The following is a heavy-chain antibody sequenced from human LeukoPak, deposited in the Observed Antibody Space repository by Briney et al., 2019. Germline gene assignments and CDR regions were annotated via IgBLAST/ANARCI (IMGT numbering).Heavy chain of an antibody. V-gene: IGHV3-7*03. CDR3: AKGKGDIVVVPGDY. Sequence: PGGSLRLSCAASGFTFSSYWMSWVRQAPGKGLEWVANIKQDGSEKYYVDSVKGRFTISRDNSKNTLYLQMNSLRAEDTAVYYCAKGKGDIVVVPGDYWGQGTLVTVSS. CDR1: GFTFSSYW. D-gene: IGHD2-2*01. J-gene: IGHJ4*02. CDR2: IKQDGSEK.